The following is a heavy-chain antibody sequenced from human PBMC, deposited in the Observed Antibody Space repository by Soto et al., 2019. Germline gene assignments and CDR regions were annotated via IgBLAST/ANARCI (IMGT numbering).Heavy chain of an antibody. J-gene: IGHJ5*02. CDR2: INPSGGGT. Sequence: GASVKASCKASGYTFTSYYMHCVRQAPGQGLEWMGIINPSGGGTSYAQKFQGRVTMTRDTSTSTVYMELSSLRSEDTAVYYCAREETTMVRGVKIWVWFDPWGQGTLVTVSS. CDR3: AREETTMVRGVKIWVWFDP. CDR1: GYTFTSYY. D-gene: IGHD3-10*01. V-gene: IGHV1-46*01.